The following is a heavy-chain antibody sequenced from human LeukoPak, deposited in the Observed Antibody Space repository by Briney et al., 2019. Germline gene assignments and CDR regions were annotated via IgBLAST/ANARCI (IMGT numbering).Heavy chain of an antibody. CDR2: INPNSGGT. CDR1: GYTFTGYY. CDR3: ARDRSGVLWFGESLNWFDP. D-gene: IGHD3-10*01. V-gene: IGHV1-2*06. Sequence: ASVKVSCKASGYTFTGYYMHWVRQAPGQGLEWMGRINPNSGGTNYAQKFQGRVTMTRDTSISTAYMELSWLRSDDTAVYYCARDRSGVLWFGESLNWFDPWGQGTLVTVSS. J-gene: IGHJ5*02.